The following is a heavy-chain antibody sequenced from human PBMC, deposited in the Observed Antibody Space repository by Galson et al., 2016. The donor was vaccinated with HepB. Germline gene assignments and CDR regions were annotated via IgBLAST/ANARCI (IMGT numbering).Heavy chain of an antibody. CDR2: VYYSGNT. CDR3: AKVSTGTRYWVAYYAMDV. CDR1: GGSISSGGNY. J-gene: IGHJ6*02. V-gene: IGHV4-30-4*08. D-gene: IGHD1-7*01. Sequence: TLSLTCTVSGGSISSGGNYWSWIRQYPGKGLDWIGYVYYSGNTYYNPSLKNRVTISVDTSTNQFSLKVNSVTAADTAVYYCAKVSTGTRYWVAYYAMDVWGHGATVTVSS.